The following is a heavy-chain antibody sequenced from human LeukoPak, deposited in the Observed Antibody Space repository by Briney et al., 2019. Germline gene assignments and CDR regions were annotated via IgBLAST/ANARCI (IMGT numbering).Heavy chain of an antibody. CDR3: AKEGDIAAGLDY. J-gene: IGHJ4*02. CDR1: GFTFSSYD. V-gene: IGHV3-13*01. D-gene: IGHD6-13*01. CDR2: IGTDGDT. Sequence: GGSLRLSCAASGFTFSSYDMHWVRQPTGTGLESVSAIGTDGDTYYSGSVKGRFTISRENAKNSLFLQMSSLRAGDTAVYYCAKEGDIAAGLDYWGQGTLVIVSS.